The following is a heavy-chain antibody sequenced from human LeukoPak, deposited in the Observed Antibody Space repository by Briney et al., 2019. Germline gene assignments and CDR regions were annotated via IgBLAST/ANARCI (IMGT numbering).Heavy chain of an antibody. Sequence: SETLSLTCTVSGGSISSGSYYWSWIRQPAGKGLEWIGRIHTSGSTNYNPSLKSRVTISVDTSKNQLSLKLSSVTAADTAVYYCARDIGLWFVESYYYYYYMDVWGKGTTVTVSS. CDR2: IHTSGST. V-gene: IGHV4-61*02. D-gene: IGHD3-10*01. CDR3: ARDIGLWFVESYYYYYYMDV. CDR1: GGSISSGSYY. J-gene: IGHJ6*03.